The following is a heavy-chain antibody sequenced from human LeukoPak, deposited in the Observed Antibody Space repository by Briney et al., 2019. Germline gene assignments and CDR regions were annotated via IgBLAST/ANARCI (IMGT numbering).Heavy chain of an antibody. CDR3: AKVPYYDFWSGYYGTPWFDP. D-gene: IGHD3-3*01. CDR1: GFTFSSYS. V-gene: IGHV3-48*01. CDR2: ISSAMTRETTI. J-gene: IGHJ5*02. Sequence: HAGGSLRLSCAASGFTFSSYSMNWVRQAPGKGLEWVSYISSAMTRETTIYYADSVKGRFTISRDNSKNTLYLQMNSLRAEDTAVYYCAKVPYYDFWSGYYGTPWFDPWGQGTLVTVSS.